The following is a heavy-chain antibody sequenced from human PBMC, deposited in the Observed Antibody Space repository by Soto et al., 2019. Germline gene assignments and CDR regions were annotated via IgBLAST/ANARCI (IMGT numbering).Heavy chain of an antibody. V-gene: IGHV3-23*01. D-gene: IGHD6-19*01. J-gene: IGHJ4*02. Sequence: PGGSLRLSCAASGFTFSSYAMSWVRQAPGKGLEWVSAISGSGGSTYYADSVKGRFTISRDNSKNTLYLQMNSLRAEDTAVYYCAKDLEQWLVQSGFDYWGQGTLVTVSS. CDR2: ISGSGGST. CDR3: AKDLEQWLVQSGFDY. CDR1: GFTFSSYA.